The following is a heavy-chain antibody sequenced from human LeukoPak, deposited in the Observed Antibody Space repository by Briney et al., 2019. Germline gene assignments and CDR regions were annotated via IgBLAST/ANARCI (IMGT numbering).Heavy chain of an antibody. D-gene: IGHD5-24*01. Sequence: PSETLSLTFAVYGGFFIGYYWRWIRQPAGKGLDWMGEINHSGSTNYTPSLKTRVTISVDTSKNQFSLKLSSVTAAETAVYYCARGRRDGYTLYYMDVWGKGTTVTISS. CDR2: INHSGST. CDR1: GGFFIGYY. CDR3: ARGRRDGYTLYYMDV. V-gene: IGHV4-34*01. J-gene: IGHJ6*03.